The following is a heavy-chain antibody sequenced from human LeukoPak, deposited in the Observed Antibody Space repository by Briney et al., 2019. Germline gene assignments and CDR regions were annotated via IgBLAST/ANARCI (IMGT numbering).Heavy chain of an antibody. CDR1: GFTFSDHY. CDR2: TRNKANSYTT. J-gene: IGHJ4*02. V-gene: IGHV3-72*01. CDR3: ARVYYYDSSGYYQDY. D-gene: IGHD3-22*01. Sequence: GGSLRLSCAASGFTFSDHYMGWVRQAPGKGLEWVGRTRNKANSYTTEYAASAKGRFTISRDDSKNSLYLQMNSLKTEDTAVYYCARVYYYDSSGYYQDYWGQGTLVTVSS.